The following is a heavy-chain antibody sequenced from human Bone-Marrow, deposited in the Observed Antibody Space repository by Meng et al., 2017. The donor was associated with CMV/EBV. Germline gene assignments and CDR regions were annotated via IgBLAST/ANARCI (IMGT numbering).Heavy chain of an antibody. D-gene: IGHD3-10*01. CDR2: IYWNDDK. V-gene: IGHV2-5*01. CDR1: GFSLSTSGVG. CDR3: AHSSGSGSYWFVGYGMDV. Sequence: SGPTLVKPTQTLTLTCTFSGFSLSTSGVGVGWIRQPPGKALEWLALIYWNDDKRYSPSLKSRLTITKDTSKNQVVLTMTNMDPVDTATYYCAHSSGSGSYWFVGYGMDVWGQGTTVTVSS. J-gene: IGHJ6*02.